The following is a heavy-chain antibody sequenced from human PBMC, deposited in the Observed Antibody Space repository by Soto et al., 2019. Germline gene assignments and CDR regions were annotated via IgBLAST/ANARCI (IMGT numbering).Heavy chain of an antibody. CDR2: LSGGGRNT. D-gene: IGHD2-15*01. J-gene: IGHJ4*02. CDR3: VKASGYCSADNCCESLSDF. V-gene: IGHV3-23*01. CDR1: GFSFSISA. Sequence: HPGGSLRLSCAASGFSFSISAMALVRQAPGKGLEWVSSLSGGGRNTYYADSVKGRFTVSRDNSKNTLFLQMKSLRPEDTAIYYCVKASGYCSADNCCESLSDFWGPGTLVTVSS.